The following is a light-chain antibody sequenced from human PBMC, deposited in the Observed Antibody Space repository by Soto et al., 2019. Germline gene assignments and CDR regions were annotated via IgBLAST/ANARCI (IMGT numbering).Light chain of an antibody. CDR1: QSVSSS. Sequence: EFVLTQSPATLSLSPGESATLSCRASQSVSSSLAWYQQKAGQAPRLLIYDASNRATGIPARFSGSGSGTDFTLTISSLEPEDFAIYYCQQRITWPSTFGQGTKLEIK. CDR3: QQRITWPST. V-gene: IGKV3-11*01. J-gene: IGKJ2*01. CDR2: DAS.